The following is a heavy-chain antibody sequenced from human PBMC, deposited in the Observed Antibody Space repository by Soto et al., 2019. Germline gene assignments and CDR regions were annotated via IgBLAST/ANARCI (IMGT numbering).Heavy chain of an antibody. Sequence: ASVKVSCKASGYTFTSYGISWVRQAPGQGLEWMGWISAYNGNTNYAQKLQGRVTMTTDTSTSTAYMELRSLRSDDTAVYYCARDATSYNWNYPHWFDPWGQGTLVTVSS. CDR2: ISAYNGNT. J-gene: IGHJ5*02. V-gene: IGHV1-18*01. D-gene: IGHD1-7*01. CDR3: ARDATSYNWNYPHWFDP. CDR1: GYTFTSYG.